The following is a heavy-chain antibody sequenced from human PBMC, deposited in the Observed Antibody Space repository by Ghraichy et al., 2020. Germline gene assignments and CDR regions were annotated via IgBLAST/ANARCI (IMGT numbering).Heavy chain of an antibody. CDR3: ARDSNSQIAVAGTGSVDY. CDR1: GFTFSSYG. V-gene: IGHV3-33*01. D-gene: IGHD6-19*01. CDR2: IWNDGSNK. Sequence: GGSLRLSCAASGFTFSSYGMHWVRQAPGKGLEWVAVIWNDGSNKYYADSVKGRFTISRDNSKNTLYLQMNSLRAEDTAVYYCARDSNSQIAVAGTGSVDYGGQGTLVTVSS. J-gene: IGHJ4*02.